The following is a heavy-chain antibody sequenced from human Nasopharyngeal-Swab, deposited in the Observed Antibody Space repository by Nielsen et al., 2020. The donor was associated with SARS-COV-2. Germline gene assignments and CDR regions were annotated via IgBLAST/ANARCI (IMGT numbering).Heavy chain of an antibody. V-gene: IGHV4-59*13. D-gene: IGHD3-3*01. CDR2: IYYSWST. Sequence: SETLSLTCTVSGGSISSYYWSWIRPPPGKGLEWVGFIYYSWSTNYNPSLKSRVTISVDTSKNQFSLKLSSVTAADTAVYYCARGNYDFWSGYYTGIVLWFDPWGQGTLVTVSS. CDR3: ARGNYDFWSGYYTGIVLWFDP. J-gene: IGHJ5*02. CDR1: GGSISSYY.